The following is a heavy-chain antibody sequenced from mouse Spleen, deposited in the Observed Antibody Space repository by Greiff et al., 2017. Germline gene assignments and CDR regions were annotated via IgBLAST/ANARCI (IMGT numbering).Heavy chain of an antibody. V-gene: IGHV3-6*01. Sequence: ESGPGLVKPSQSLSLTCSVTGYSITSGYYWNWIRQFPGNKLEWMGYISYDGSNNYNPSLKNRISITRDTSKNQFFLKLNSVTTEDTATYYCARGGNYYGSSYRYFDVWGAGTTVTVSS. D-gene: IGHD1-1*01. J-gene: IGHJ1*01. CDR3: ARGGNYYGSSYRYFDV. CDR1: GYSITSGYY. CDR2: ISYDGSN.